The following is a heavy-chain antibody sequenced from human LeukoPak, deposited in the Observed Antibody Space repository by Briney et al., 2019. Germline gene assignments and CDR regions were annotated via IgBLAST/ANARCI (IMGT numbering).Heavy chain of an antibody. CDR2: INPNRGGT. CDR1: GYTFTDYY. J-gene: IGHJ4*02. Sequence: VASVNLSCKASGYTFTDYYIHWVRQAPGQGLEWMGCINPNRGGTKNAQKFQGRVTMTRDTSISTTYMELSRLKSDDTAVYYCARGGYYDSSGYDVWGQGNRVTASS. CDR3: ARGGYYDSSGYDV. V-gene: IGHV1-2*02. D-gene: IGHD3-22*01.